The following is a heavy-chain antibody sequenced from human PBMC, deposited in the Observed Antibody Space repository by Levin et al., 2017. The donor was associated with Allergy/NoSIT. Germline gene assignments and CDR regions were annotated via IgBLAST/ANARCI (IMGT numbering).Heavy chain of an antibody. V-gene: IGHV3-7*01. D-gene: IGHD6-19*01. J-gene: IGHJ4*02. CDR1: GFTFSSYW. CDR2: IKQDGSEK. Sequence: GESLKISCAASGFTFSSYWMSWVRQAPGKGLEWVANIKQDGSEKYYVDSVKGRFTISRDNAKNSLYLQMNSLRAEDTAVYYCAREGGGLAVAGNFDYWGQGTLVTVSS. CDR3: AREGGGLAVAGNFDY.